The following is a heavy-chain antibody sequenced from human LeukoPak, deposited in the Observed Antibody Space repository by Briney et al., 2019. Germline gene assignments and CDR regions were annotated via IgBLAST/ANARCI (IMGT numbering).Heavy chain of an antibody. J-gene: IGHJ4*02. CDR2: IYYSGST. CDR1: GGSISSYY. V-gene: IGHV4-59*01. CDR3: ARATSASVTIFGVVIQNYFDY. D-gene: IGHD3-3*01. Sequence: PSETLSLTCTVSGGSISSYYWSWIGKPPGKGLEWIGYIYYSGSTNYNPSLKSRVTISVDTSKNEFSLRLSSVTAADTAVYHCARATSASVTIFGVVIQNYFDYWGQGTLVTVSS.